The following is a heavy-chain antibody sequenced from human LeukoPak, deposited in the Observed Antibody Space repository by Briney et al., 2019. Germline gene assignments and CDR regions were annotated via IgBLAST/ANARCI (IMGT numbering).Heavy chain of an antibody. CDR1: GGSISSGDYY. Sequence: SQTLSLTCTVSGGSISSGDYYWSWIRQPPGKGLEWIGYIYYNGSTYYNPSLKSRVTISVDTSKNQFSLKLSSVTAADTAVYYCARVRDGDYSYYFDYWGQGTLVTVSS. CDR3: ARVRDGDYSYYFDY. D-gene: IGHD4-17*01. V-gene: IGHV4-30-4*01. CDR2: IYYNGST. J-gene: IGHJ4*02.